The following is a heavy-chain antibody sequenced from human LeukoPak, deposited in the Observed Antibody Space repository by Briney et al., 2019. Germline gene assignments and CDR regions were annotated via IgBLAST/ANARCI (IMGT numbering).Heavy chain of an antibody. CDR1: GFTFSSYW. CDR3: AREGSPDYYYYMDV. V-gene: IGHV3-7*01. Sequence: GGSLRLSCAASGFTFSSYWMSWVRQAPGKGLEWVANIKQDGSEKYYVDSVKGRFTISRDNAKNSLYLQMNSLRAEDTAVYYCAREGSPDYYYYMDVWGKGTTVTVSS. CDR2: IKQDGSEK. D-gene: IGHD3-10*01. J-gene: IGHJ6*03.